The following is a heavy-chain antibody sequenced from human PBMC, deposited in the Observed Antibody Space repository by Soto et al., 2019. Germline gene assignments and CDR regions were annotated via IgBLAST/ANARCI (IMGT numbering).Heavy chain of an antibody. D-gene: IGHD3-9*01. J-gene: IGHJ4*02. CDR1: GGSISSYY. CDR3: ARTSFDILTGYNTFDY. CDR2: IYYSGST. V-gene: IGHV4-59*01. Sequence: SETLSLTCTVSGGSISSYYWSWIRQPPGKGLEWIGYIYYSGSTNYNPSLKSRVTISVDTSKNQFSLKLSSVTAADTAVYYCARTSFDILTGYNTFDYWGQGTLVTVSS.